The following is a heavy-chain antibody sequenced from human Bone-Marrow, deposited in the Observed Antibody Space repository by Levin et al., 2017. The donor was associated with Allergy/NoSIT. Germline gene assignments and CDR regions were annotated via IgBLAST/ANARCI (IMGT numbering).Heavy chain of an antibody. Sequence: ASVKVSCKASGYIFTGYYMHWVRQAPGQGLEWMGIINPNVGSTTYAQKFQGRFTVTRNMSTSTVYMELRSLTSDDTAVYYCAKADSSGWSRRGWFDPWGQGTLVTVSS. V-gene: IGHV1-46*01. CDR1: GYIFTGYY. CDR3: AKADSSGWSRRGWFDP. CDR2: INPNVGST. D-gene: IGHD6-19*01. J-gene: IGHJ5*02.